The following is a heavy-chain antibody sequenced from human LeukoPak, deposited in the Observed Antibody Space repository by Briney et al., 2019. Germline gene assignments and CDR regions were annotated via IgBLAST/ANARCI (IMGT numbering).Heavy chain of an antibody. CDR2: IWYDGSNK. Sequence: GRSLRLSCAASGFTFSSYGMHWVRQAPGKGLEWVAVIWYDGSNKYYADSVKGRFTFSRDNSKNTLYLQMNSLRAEDTAVYYCAREMSSGYPPDYWGQGTLVTVSS. CDR3: AREMSSGYPPDY. D-gene: IGHD3-22*01. CDR1: GFTFSSYG. J-gene: IGHJ4*02. V-gene: IGHV3-33*01.